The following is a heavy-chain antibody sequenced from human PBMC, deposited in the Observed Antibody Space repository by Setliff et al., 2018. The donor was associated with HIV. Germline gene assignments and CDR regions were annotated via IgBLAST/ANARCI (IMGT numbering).Heavy chain of an antibody. Sequence: HPGGSLRLSCAASGFTFSSYWIHWVRQTPGKGLEWLNFIRSKALGGTTESAASVKDRFIISRDDSKSIAYVQMNSLNTEDTAVYYCTSACADYAYWYFDYWGQGTLVTVSS. J-gene: IGHJ4*02. CDR1: GFTFSSYW. CDR2: IRSKALGGTT. CDR3: TSACADYAYWYFDY. V-gene: IGHV3-49*04. D-gene: IGHD2-8*02.